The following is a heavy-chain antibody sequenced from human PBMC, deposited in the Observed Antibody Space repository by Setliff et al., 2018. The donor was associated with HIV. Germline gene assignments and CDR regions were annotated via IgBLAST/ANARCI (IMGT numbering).Heavy chain of an antibody. CDR3: ARRGSGFFHYYYYMDV. Sequence: SETLSLTCAASGYSINSGFSRAWIRQPPGQGPQWIGSIYQSGSIYYNPSLQSRVTISVDTSKNQFSLKLSSVTAADTAVYYCARRGSGFFHYYYYMDVWGKGTTVTVSS. V-gene: IGHV4-38-2*01. CDR2: IYQSGSI. CDR1: GYSINSGFS. J-gene: IGHJ6*03. D-gene: IGHD3-10*01.